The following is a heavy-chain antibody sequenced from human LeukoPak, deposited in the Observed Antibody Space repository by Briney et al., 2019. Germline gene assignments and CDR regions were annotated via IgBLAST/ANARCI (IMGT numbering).Heavy chain of an antibody. V-gene: IGHV4-39*02. D-gene: IGHD6-25*01. CDR2: VYYGRSP. J-gene: IGHJ4*02. Sequence: SETLSLTCTVSGDSISRSTYYWAWIRQPPGKGLEWIGSVYYGRSPYYNPSLESRATISVDTSKNHFSLKMSSVTAADTAVYYCARSSGTGTFSYWGQGALVTVSS. CDR3: ARSSGTGTFSY. CDR1: GDSISRSTYY.